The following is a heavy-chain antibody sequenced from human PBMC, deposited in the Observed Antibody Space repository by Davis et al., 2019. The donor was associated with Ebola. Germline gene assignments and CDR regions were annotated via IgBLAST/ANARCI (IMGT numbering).Heavy chain of an antibody. J-gene: IGHJ6*03. Sequence: PGGSLRLSCAASGFTFSSYAMSWVRQAPGKGLEWVSAISGSGGSTYYADSVKGRFTISRDNSKNTLYVQMNSLRAEDTAVYYCATSGDEYYYYYMDVWGKGTTVTVSS. CDR1: GFTFSSYA. CDR3: ATSGDEYYYYYMDV. D-gene: IGHD2-21*01. V-gene: IGHV3-23*01. CDR2: ISGSGGST.